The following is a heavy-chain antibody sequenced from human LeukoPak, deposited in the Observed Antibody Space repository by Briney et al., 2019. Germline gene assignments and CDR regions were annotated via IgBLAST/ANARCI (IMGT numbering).Heavy chain of an antibody. CDR3: ARESCSSTSCHYYYGMDV. J-gene: IGHJ6*02. Sequence: PGGSLRLSCAASGFTFSSYGMHWVRQAPGKGLEWVAVIWYDGSNKYYADSVKGRFTISRDNSKNTLYLQMNSLRAEDTAVYYCARESCSSTSCHYYYGMDVWGQGTTVTVSS. CDR2: IWYDGSNK. D-gene: IGHD2-2*01. V-gene: IGHV3-33*01. CDR1: GFTFSSYG.